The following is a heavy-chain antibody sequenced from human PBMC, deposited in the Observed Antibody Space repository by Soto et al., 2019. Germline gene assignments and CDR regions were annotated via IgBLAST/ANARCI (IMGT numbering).Heavy chain of an antibody. CDR1: GFTFSNAW. CDR2: IKSKTDGGTT. J-gene: IGHJ4*02. V-gene: IGHV3-15*01. Sequence: GGSLRLSCAASGFTFSNAWMSWVRQAPGKGLEWVGRIKSKTDGGTTDYAAPVKGRFTISRDDSKNTLYLQMNSLKTEDTAVYYCTTMSYDFWGGYFHPRYFDYWGQGTLVTVSS. D-gene: IGHD3-3*01. CDR3: TTMSYDFWGGYFHPRYFDY.